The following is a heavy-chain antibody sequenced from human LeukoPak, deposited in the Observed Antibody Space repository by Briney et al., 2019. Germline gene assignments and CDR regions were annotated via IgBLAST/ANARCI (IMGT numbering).Heavy chain of an antibody. D-gene: IGHD3-22*01. CDR1: GFTVSSNY. CDR2: IYSGGST. J-gene: IGHJ6*02. V-gene: IGHV3-53*01. CDR3: ARDAYYYDSSGYSFYGMVV. Sequence: GGSLRLSCAASGFTVSSNYMSWVRQAPGRGLEWVSVIYSGGSTYYADSVKGRFTISRDNSKNTLYLQMNSLRAEDTAVYYCARDAYYYDSSGYSFYGMVVWGQGTTVTVSS.